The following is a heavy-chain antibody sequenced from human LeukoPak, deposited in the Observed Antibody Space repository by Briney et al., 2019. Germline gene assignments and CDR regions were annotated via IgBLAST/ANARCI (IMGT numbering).Heavy chain of an antibody. CDR2: INHSGST. V-gene: IGHV4-34*01. Sequence: SETLSLTCAVSVGSFSGYYWSWVRQPPGKGLEWIGEINHSGSTNYNPSLKSRVTISVDTSKNQFYPKISSVTAADTAVYYCARGRCSGGSCYRAFYYYYYMDVWGKGTTVTVSS. CDR1: VGSFSGYY. J-gene: IGHJ6*03. D-gene: IGHD2-15*01. CDR3: ARGRCSGGSCYRAFYYYYYMDV.